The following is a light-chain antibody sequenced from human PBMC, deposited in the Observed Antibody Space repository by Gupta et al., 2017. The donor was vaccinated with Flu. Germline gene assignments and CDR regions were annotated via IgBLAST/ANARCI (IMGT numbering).Light chain of an antibody. CDR3: CSYAGSFSVI. V-gene: IGLV2-11*01. CDR1: SSDVGAYNF. CDR2: DVS. J-gene: IGLJ2*01. Sequence: QSALTQPRSVSGSPGQSVTISCTGTSSDVGAYNFVSWYQQHPGKGPKRLIYDVSEWPPGDPDRFSGSKSGNTASLTISGLQAEDEADYFRCSYAGSFSVIFGGGTKLTVL.